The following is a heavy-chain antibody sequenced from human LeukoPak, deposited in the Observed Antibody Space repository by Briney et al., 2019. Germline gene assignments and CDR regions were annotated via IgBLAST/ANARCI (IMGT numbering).Heavy chain of an antibody. V-gene: IGHV3-20*04. CDR2: ISWNSGSI. D-gene: IGHD3-9*01. J-gene: IGHJ5*02. Sequence: PGGSLRLSCAASGFTFSSYAMSWVRQAPGKGLEWVSGISWNSGSIGYADSVKGRFTISRDNAKNSLYLQMNSLGAEDTAVYYCARDNRILTGQTRWFDPWGQGTLVTVSS. CDR1: GFTFSSYA. CDR3: ARDNRILTGQTRWFDP.